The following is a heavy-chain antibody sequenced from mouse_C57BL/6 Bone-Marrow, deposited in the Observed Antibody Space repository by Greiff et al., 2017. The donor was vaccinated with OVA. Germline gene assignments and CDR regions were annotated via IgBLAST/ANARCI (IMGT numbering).Heavy chain of an antibody. Sequence: QVQLQQPGAELVMPGASVTLSCKASGYTFPSYWMHWVKQRPGQGLEWIGEIDPSASYTNYNQKFKGKSTLTVDKSSSTAYMQLSSLTSEDSAVYDCAREEGDSSGYWFAYWGQGTLVTVSA. V-gene: IGHV1-69*01. D-gene: IGHD3-2*02. CDR2: IDPSASYT. CDR3: AREEGDSSGYWFAY. J-gene: IGHJ3*01. CDR1: GYTFPSYW.